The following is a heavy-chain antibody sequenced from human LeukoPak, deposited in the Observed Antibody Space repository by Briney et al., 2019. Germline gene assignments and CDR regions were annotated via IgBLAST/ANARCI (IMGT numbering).Heavy chain of an antibody. Sequence: PGRSLRLSCAASGFTFSSYGMHWVRQAPGKGLEWVAVISYDGSNKYYADSVKGRFTISRDNSKNTLYLQMNSLRAEDTAVYYCAKDLYDIVVVLAAISYWGQGTLVTVSS. D-gene: IGHD2-2*01. CDR3: AKDLYDIVVVLAAISY. CDR1: GFTFSSYG. CDR2: ISYDGSNK. V-gene: IGHV3-30*18. J-gene: IGHJ4*02.